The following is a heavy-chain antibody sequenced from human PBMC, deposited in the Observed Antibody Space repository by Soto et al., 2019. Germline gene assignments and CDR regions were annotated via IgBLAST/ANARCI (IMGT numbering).Heavy chain of an antibody. J-gene: IGHJ3*02. CDR2: IYWDDDK. CDR1: GISLSTDAVG. D-gene: IGHD5-12*01. V-gene: IGHV2-5*02. CDR3: AHRGEVATIISDAFDI. Sequence: QITLKESGPTLVKPTQTLPLTCTFSGISLSTDAVGVAWIRQPPGKALEWLALIYWDDDKRYSPSLKSRLTITKDTSKNQVVLTMTNMDPVDTATYYCAHRGEVATIISDAFDIWGPGTSVNVSS.